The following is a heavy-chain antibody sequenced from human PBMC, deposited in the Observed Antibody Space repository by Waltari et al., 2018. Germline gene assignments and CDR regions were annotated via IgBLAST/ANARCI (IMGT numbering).Heavy chain of an antibody. Sequence: EVQLVESGGGLVQPGGSLRLSCAASGFTFSSYWMSWVRQAPGKGVEWGGNIKQEGSEKYYVEYVKGRVTISRDNAKNSLDLKRRSLRAEDTAVYYCAKDIRDGYKAFDYWGQGTLVTVSS. V-gene: IGHV3-7*01. CDR1: GFTFSSYW. J-gene: IGHJ4*02. CDR2: IKQEGSEK. CDR3: AKDIRDGYKAFDY. D-gene: IGHD5-12*01.